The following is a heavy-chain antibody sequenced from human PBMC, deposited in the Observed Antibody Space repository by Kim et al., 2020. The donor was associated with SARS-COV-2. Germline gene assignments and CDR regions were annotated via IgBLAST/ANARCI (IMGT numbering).Heavy chain of an antibody. CDR3: ARGQTKNTCYFDY. Sequence: GGSLRLSCAASGFTFGNYGMYWVRQAPGKGLEWVSCINGHGGSTDYADSVKGRFTISRDNSKNTLYLQMNSLRAEDTAVYYCARGQTKNTCYFDY. CDR2: INGHGGST. V-gene: IGHV3-23*01. J-gene: IGHJ4*01. CDR1: GFTFGNYG.